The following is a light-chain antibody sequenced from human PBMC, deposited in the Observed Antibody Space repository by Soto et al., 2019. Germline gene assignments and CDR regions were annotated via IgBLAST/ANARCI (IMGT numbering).Light chain of an antibody. CDR3: QHYGSSLVGT. Sequence: EIVWTQSPGTLSLSPGERATPSCRARQSITSSYLAWYQQKPGQAPRLLIYGASSRATGIPDRFSDSESGTDFPLTISRLEPEDFAVYYCQHYGSSLVGTFGQGTRLEIK. V-gene: IGKV3-20*01. CDR2: GAS. CDR1: QSITSSY. J-gene: IGKJ2*02.